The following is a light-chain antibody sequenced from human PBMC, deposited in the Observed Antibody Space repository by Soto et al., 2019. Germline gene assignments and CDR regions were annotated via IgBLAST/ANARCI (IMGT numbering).Light chain of an antibody. V-gene: IGKV1-39*01. CDR2: AAS. Sequence: DIQMTQSPSSLSASVGDRVTITCRASQSISSYLNWYQQKPGKAPKLLIYAASSLQSGVPSRFSGSGSGTDFTLTISSLQPEDFATYYCQQGYSTPYTFGQGPRVDIK. J-gene: IGKJ2*01. CDR1: QSISSY. CDR3: QQGYSTPYT.